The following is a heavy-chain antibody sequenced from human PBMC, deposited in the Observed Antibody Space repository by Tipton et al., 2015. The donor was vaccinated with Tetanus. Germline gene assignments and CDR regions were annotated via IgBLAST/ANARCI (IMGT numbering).Heavy chain of an antibody. Sequence: TLSLTCTGSGGYISNYYWNWIRQSPGRRLEWIGNIYYGGDTDYNPSLQRRATISLDTSKKLFSLRLKSVTAADTAIYYCARSHVFRFTLFGEEIPRSGRFDPWGQGTLVTVPS. J-gene: IGHJ5*02. CDR2: IYYGGDT. CDR1: GGYISNYY. V-gene: IGHV4-59*01. D-gene: IGHD3-3*01. CDR3: ARSHVFRFTLFGEEIPRSGRFDP.